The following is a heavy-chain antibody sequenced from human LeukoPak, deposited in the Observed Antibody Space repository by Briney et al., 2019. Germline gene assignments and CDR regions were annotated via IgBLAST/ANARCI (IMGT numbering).Heavy chain of an antibody. CDR2: ISGSGDST. J-gene: IGHJ4*02. D-gene: IGHD6-19*01. CDR1: GFTFSSYA. Sequence: PGGSLRLSCAASGFTFSSYAMSWVRQAPGKGLEWDSAISGSGDSTYYADSVKGRFTISRDNSKNTLYLQMNSLRAEDTAVYYCAKDTVKYSSGWYLYFDYWGQGTLVTVSS. V-gene: IGHV3-23*01. CDR3: AKDTVKYSSGWYLYFDY.